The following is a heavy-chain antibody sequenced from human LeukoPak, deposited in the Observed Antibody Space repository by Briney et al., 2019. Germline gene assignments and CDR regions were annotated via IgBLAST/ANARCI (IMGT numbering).Heavy chain of an antibody. Sequence: GGSLRLSCAASGFTFSSYSMNWVRQAPGKGLEWVSSITSSSSYIYYADSVKGRFTISRDNAKNSLYLQMNSLRAEDTAVYYCASTRITMIVTPYYFDYWGQGTPVTVSS. V-gene: IGHV3-21*01. J-gene: IGHJ4*02. CDR1: GFTFSSYS. D-gene: IGHD3-22*01. CDR2: ITSSSSYI. CDR3: ASTRITMIVTPYYFDY.